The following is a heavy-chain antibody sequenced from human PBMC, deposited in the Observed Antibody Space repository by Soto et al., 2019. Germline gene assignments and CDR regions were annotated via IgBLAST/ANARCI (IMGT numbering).Heavy chain of an antibody. CDR1: GFTFSFSA. Sequence: PGGSLSLSCAASGFTFSFSAMSWVRQAPGKGLEWVSSMRGGSGDTNYADSVKGRFTISRDKSKNTLYLQVNSLRAEDTAVYYCARDLPAAEDYWGQGTLVTVSS. CDR2: MRGGSGDT. J-gene: IGHJ4*02. D-gene: IGHD6-25*01. V-gene: IGHV3-23*01. CDR3: ARDLPAAEDY.